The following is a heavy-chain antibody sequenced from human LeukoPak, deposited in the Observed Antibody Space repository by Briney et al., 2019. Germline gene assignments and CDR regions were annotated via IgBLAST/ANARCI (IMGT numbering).Heavy chain of an antibody. Sequence: ASVKVSCKASGYSFTNFYLHWIRQAPGQGLEWMGVINPSGDSPLYAQNFQDRVAVTRDTSTSTVYMELSSLRFEDAAVYYCARERGEIAVPDKTFDYWGQGTLVTVSS. D-gene: IGHD3-10*01. V-gene: IGHV1-46*01. CDR1: GYSFTNFY. CDR3: ARERGEIAVPDKTFDY. J-gene: IGHJ4*02. CDR2: INPSGDSP.